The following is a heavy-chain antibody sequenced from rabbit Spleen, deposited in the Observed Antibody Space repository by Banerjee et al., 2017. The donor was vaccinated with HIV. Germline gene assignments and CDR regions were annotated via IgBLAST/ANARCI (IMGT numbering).Heavy chain of an antibody. J-gene: IGHJ4*01. CDR1: GFSFSDRDV. D-gene: IGHD1-1*01. V-gene: IGHV1S45*01. Sequence: QEQLEESGGGLVKPEGSLTLTCKASGFSFSDRDVMCWVRQAPGKGLEWIGCINTATGKAVYASWAKGRFTISKTSSTTVTLQMTSLTAADTATYFCARDLVGVIGWNFNLWGPGTLVTVS. CDR3: ARDLVGVIGWNFNL. CDR2: INTATGKA.